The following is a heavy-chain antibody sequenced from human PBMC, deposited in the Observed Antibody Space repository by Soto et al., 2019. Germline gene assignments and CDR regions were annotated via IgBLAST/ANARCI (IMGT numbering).Heavy chain of an antibody. Sequence: GGSLGLSCAASGFSFSTDGMHWVRQAPGKGLEWVAGIWHDGSNEYYVDSVKGRFTISRDKCKNTRFLQMNSLRAERTALYPRASGITITCGRLSAHSYCLDYWGRGSQVSVCS. CDR1: GFSFSTDG. CDR2: IWHDGSNE. D-gene: IGHD3-16*01. V-gene: IGHV3-33*08. J-gene: IGHJ4*01. CDR3: ASGITITCGRLSAHSYCLDY.